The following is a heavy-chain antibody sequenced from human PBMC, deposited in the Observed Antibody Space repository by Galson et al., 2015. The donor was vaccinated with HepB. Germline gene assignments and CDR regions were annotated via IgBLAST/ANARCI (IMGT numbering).Heavy chain of an antibody. D-gene: IGHD4-17*01. CDR1: GFTFSSYS. Sequence: SLRLSCAASGFTFSSYSMNWVRQAPGKGLEWVSSISSSSSYIYYADSVKGRFTISRDNAKNSLYLQMNSLRAEDTAVYYCARDGFEGDGDYGGCWGQGTLVTVSS. CDR3: ARDGFEGDGDYGGC. V-gene: IGHV3-21*01. CDR2: ISSSSSYI. J-gene: IGHJ4*02.